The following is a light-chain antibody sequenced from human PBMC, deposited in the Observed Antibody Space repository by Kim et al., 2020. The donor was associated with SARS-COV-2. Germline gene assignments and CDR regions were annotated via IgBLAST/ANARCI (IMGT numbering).Light chain of an antibody. V-gene: IGLV1-44*01. J-gene: IGLJ2*01. CDR1: TSNIETNT. CDR3: AAWEDSPGGYVV. CDR2: TNN. Sequence: QSVLTQPPSVSGTPGQRVSISCSGGTSNIETNTVNWYQQLPGAAPKLLIHTNNQRPSGVPDRFSGSRFGTSASLTISGLQSEDDADYFCAAWEDSPGGYVVFGGGTKLTVL.